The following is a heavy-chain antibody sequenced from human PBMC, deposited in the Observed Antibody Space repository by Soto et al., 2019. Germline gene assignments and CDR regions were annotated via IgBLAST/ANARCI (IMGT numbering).Heavy chain of an antibody. CDR2: INAGNGNT. CDR1: GYTFTSYA. D-gene: IGHD6-13*01. CDR3: ARDPIAAARSYFDY. V-gene: IGHV1-3*01. Sequence: QVQLVQSGAEVKKPGASVKVSCKASGYTFTSYAMHWVRQAPGHRLEWMGWINAGNGNTKYSQKFQGRVTITRDTSASTAYMELSSLRSEDTAVYYCARDPIAAARSYFDYWGQGTLVTVSS. J-gene: IGHJ4*02.